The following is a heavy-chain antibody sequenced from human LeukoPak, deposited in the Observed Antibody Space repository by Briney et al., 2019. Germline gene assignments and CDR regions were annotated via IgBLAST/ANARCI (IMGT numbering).Heavy chain of an antibody. CDR3: ARDIRTKYYYDSRGPFDI. Sequence: SETLSLTCTVSGYSISSGYYWGWIRQPPGKGLEWIGSIYHSGSTYYNPSLKSRVTISVDTSKNQFSLKLSSVTAADTAVYYCARDIRTKYYYDSRGPFDIWGQGTMVTVSS. CDR1: GYSISSGYY. CDR2: IYHSGST. J-gene: IGHJ3*02. D-gene: IGHD3-22*01. V-gene: IGHV4-38-2*02.